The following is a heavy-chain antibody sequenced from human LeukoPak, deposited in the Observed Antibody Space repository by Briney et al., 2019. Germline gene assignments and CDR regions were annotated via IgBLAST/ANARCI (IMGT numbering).Heavy chain of an antibody. Sequence: KPGGSLRLSCAASGFTFSSYSMTWVRQAPGKGLEWVSSISSSSSYIYYADSVKGRFTISRDNAKNSLYLQMNSLRAEGTAVYYCARDQAYCGGDCYPDYWGQGTLVTVSS. J-gene: IGHJ4*02. D-gene: IGHD2-21*02. CDR2: ISSSSSYI. V-gene: IGHV3-21*01. CDR3: ARDQAYCGGDCYPDY. CDR1: GFTFSSYS.